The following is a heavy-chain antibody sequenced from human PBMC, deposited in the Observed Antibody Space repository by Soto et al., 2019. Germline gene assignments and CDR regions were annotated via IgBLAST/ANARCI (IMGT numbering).Heavy chain of an antibody. Sequence: PGGSLRLSCAASGFTFSRYGMHWVRQAPGKGLEWVAVIWYDGSNKYYADSVKGRFTISRDNSKNTLYLQMNSLRAEDTAVYYCASQYGSDDAFDIWGQGTVVTVSS. CDR1: GFTFSRYG. D-gene: IGHD4-17*01. CDR2: IWYDGSNK. CDR3: ASQYGSDDAFDI. J-gene: IGHJ3*02. V-gene: IGHV3-33*01.